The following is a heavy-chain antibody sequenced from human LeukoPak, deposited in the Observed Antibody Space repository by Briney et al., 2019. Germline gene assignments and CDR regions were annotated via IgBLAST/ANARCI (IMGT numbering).Heavy chain of an antibody. V-gene: IGHV4-39*02. CDR2: IYYSGST. D-gene: IGHD3-3*01. J-gene: IGHJ3*02. CDR3: ARDLFWSGPPAFDI. Sequence: PSETLSLTCTVSGGSISSSSYYWGWIRQPPGKGLEWIGSIYYSGSTYYNPSLKSRVTISVDTSKNQFSLKLSSVTAADTAVYYCARDLFWSGPPAFDIWGQGTMVTVSS. CDR1: GGSISSSSYY.